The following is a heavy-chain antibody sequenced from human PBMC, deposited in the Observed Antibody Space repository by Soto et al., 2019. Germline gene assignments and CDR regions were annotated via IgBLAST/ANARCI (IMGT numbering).Heavy chain of an antibody. CDR3: AVKGFIYDSSGFDAFDI. V-gene: IGHV1-2*04. Sequence: ASVNVSCKSSGYSFTGCYIHWVRQAPGQGLEWMGWINPNSGGTNYAQKFQGWVTMTRDTSISTAYMELSRLRSDDTAVYYCAVKGFIYDSSGFDAFDIWGQGTMVTVSS. D-gene: IGHD3-22*01. J-gene: IGHJ3*02. CDR2: INPNSGGT. CDR1: GYSFTGCY.